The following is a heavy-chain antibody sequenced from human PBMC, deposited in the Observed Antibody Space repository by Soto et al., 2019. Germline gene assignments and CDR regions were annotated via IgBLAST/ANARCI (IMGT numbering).Heavy chain of an antibody. CDR2: IIPIFGTA. D-gene: IGHD3-22*01. CDR3: ARGPTYYYDISGLNWFDP. J-gene: IGHJ5*02. V-gene: IGHV1-69*01. Sequence: QVQLVQSGAEVKKPGSSVKVSCKASGGTFSSYAISWVRQAPGQGLEWMGGIIPIFGTANYAQKFQGRVTITADVSTSTAYMELSSLRSEDTAVYYCARGPTYYYDISGLNWFDPWGQGTLVTVSS. CDR1: GGTFSSYA.